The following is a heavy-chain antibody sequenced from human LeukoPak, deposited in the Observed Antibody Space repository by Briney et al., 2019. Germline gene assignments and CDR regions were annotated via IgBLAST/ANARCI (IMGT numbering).Heavy chain of an antibody. CDR1: GFTFSNYW. V-gene: IGHV3-74*01. J-gene: IGHJ4*02. CDR2: IYSDGNTT. D-gene: IGHD2-2*01. CDR3: ARDQGSTSRGIDY. Sequence: GGSLRLSCAGSGFTFSNYWMHWDRHAPGKGLVWVSRIYSDGNTTNYADFVKGRFTISRDNAKNTLYLQMNSLRAEDTAVYYCARDQGSTSRGIDYWGQGTLVTVSS.